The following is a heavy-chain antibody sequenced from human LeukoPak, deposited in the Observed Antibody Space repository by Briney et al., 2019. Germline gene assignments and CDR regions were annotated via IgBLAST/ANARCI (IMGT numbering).Heavy chain of an antibody. CDR1: GFTFSTYI. Sequence: PGGSLRLSCEASGFTFSTYIMTWVRQAPGKGLEWVSAISGSGGSTYYADSVKGRFTISRDNSKNTLYLQMNSLRAEDTAVYYCAKDRDPYSSGWSDYWGQGTLVTVSS. CDR3: AKDRDPYSSGWSDY. D-gene: IGHD6-19*01. J-gene: IGHJ4*02. CDR2: ISGSGGST. V-gene: IGHV3-23*01.